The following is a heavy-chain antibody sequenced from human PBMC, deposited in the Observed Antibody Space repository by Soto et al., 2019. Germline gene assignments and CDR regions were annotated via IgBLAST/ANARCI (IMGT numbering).Heavy chain of an antibody. CDR1: GYTFSNYC. D-gene: IGHD2-2*01. CDR3: ARVVPGAEAWFGP. CDR2: ISLYSDGT. J-gene: IGHJ5*02. Sequence: ASVKVSCKTSGYTFSNYCITWVRQAPGQPLEWLGWISLYSDGTNYAQKFQGRVSMTTDTSTTTAYMELRSLRSDDTAVYYCARVVPGAEAWFGPWGQGTLVTVSS. V-gene: IGHV1-18*01.